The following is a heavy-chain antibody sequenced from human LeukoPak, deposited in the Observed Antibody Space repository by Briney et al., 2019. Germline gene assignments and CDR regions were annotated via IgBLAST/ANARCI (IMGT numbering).Heavy chain of an antibody. D-gene: IGHD4-17*01. CDR1: GGSISSYY. CDR2: IYYSGST. Sequence: PSETLSLTCTVSGGSISSYYWSWIRQPPGKGLEWIGYIYYSGSTNYNPSLKSRVTISVDTSKYQFSLKLSSVTAADTAVYYCARNRDYGENFDYWGQGTLVTVSS. V-gene: IGHV4-59*01. J-gene: IGHJ4*02. CDR3: ARNRDYGENFDY.